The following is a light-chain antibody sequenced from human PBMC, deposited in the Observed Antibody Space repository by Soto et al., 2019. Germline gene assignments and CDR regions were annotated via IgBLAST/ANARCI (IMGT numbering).Light chain of an antibody. CDR1: QSVLFNSNNNNY. CDR2: WAS. Sequence: DMVIAQFPDSLAFSLGERATINCKSSQSVLFNSNNNNYLAWYQQKPGQPPKLLIYWASTRESGVPDRFSGSGSGTDFTLTISSLQAEDVAVYYCQQYYSIPLTFGGGTKVDI. CDR3: QQYYSIPLT. J-gene: IGKJ4*01. V-gene: IGKV4-1*01.